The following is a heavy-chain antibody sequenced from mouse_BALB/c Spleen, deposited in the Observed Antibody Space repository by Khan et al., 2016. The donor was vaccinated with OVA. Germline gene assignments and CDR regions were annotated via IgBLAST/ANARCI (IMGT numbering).Heavy chain of an antibody. D-gene: IGHD1-1*01. Sequence: QVQLQQSGAELVKPGASVKLSCKASGYTFTSYYMYWVKQRPGQGLEWIGEINPSNGGTNVNEKFKSKATLTVDKSSSTAYMEVSSLTSEDSAVYDYTRVGYGSPFAYWGQGTLVTVSA. V-gene: IGHV1S81*02. CDR3: TRVGYGSPFAY. CDR2: INPSNGGT. J-gene: IGHJ3*01. CDR1: GYTFTSYY.